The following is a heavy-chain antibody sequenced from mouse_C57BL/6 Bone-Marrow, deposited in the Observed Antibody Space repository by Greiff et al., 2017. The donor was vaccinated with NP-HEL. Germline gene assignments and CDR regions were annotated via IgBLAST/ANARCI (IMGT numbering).Heavy chain of an antibody. Sequence: VQLQQSGPELVKPGASVKISCKASGYSFTGYYMHWVKQSSEKSLEWIGEINPSTGGTSYNQKFKGKATLTVDKSSSTAYMQLKSLTSEDSAVYYCGSYYFDYWGQGTTLTVSS. V-gene: IGHV1-43*01. CDR1: GYSFTGYY. J-gene: IGHJ2*01. CDR3: GSYYFDY. CDR2: INPSTGGT.